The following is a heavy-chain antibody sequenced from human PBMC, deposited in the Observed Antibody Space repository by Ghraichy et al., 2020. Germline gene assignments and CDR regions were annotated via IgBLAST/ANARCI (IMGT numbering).Heavy chain of an antibody. CDR1: GDSVSSNSAA. D-gene: IGHD1-1*01. J-gene: IGHJ6*02. V-gene: IGHV6-1*01. CDR3: VREAWKGTSGTQYYGMDV. CDR2: TYYRSKWYT. Sequence: SQTLSLTCAISGDSVSSNSAAWNWIRQSQSRGLEWLGRTYYRSKWYTDYAVSVKSRITVNPDTSKNQFSLQLKSVTPEDTAVYYCVREAWKGTSGTQYYGMDVWSQGTTVTVSS.